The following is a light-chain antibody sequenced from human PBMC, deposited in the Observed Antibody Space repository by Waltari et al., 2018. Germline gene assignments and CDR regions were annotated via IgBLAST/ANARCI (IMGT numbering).Light chain of an antibody. CDR3: ASWDHSVRDVL. V-gene: IGLV1-47*01. J-gene: IGLJ2*01. Sequence: QSVLTQPLSASGTTGPKITISRCGGSSTIGNSHIYWYQQLPGTAPKRLIYRNSQRPSGVPDRFSGSKSDASGSLAISGLRSEDEGDYYCASWDHSVRDVLVGGGTRVTV. CDR1: SSTIGNSH. CDR2: RNS.